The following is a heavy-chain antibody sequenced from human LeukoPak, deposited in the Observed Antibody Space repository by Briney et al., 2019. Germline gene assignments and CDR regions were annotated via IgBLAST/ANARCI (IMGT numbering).Heavy chain of an antibody. CDR3: TTLGGSSVFLDY. J-gene: IGHJ4*02. Sequence: GGSLRLSCAASRFTFKNAWMNWVRQAPGKGLEWVGRIKSKIDGGTTDYAAPVKGRFTISRDDTQNTLYLQMNSLKTEDTVVYYCTTLGGSSVFLDYWGQGTLVTVSS. CDR2: IKSKIDGGTT. D-gene: IGHD1-26*01. V-gene: IGHV3-15*01. CDR1: RFTFKNAW.